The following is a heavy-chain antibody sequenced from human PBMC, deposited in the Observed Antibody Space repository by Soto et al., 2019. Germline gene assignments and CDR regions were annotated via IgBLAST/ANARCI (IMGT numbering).Heavy chain of an antibody. Sequence: SETLSLTCAVSGGSISSSNWWSWVRQPPGKGLEWIGEIYYSGSTKYNPSLKSRVTISVDSSKNQCSLKLDSVTAADTAVYYCARLGGYYQAFDHWGQGTLVTVSS. CDR1: GGSISSSNW. CDR3: ARLGGYYQAFDH. D-gene: IGHD3-3*01. V-gene: IGHV4-4*02. J-gene: IGHJ4*02. CDR2: IYYSGST.